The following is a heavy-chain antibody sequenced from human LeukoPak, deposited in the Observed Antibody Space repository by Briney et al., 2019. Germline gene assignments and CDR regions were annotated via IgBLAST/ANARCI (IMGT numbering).Heavy chain of an antibody. CDR3: ARQLWFWRGFDP. V-gene: IGHV4-39*01. Sequence: PSETLSLTCTVSGGSISSSSYYWGWIRQPPGKGLEWIGSIYCSGSTYYNPSLKSRLTISVDTSKNQFSLKLSSVTAADTAVYYCARQLWFWRGFDPWGQGTLVTVSS. J-gene: IGHJ5*02. CDR2: IYCSGST. CDR1: GGSISSSSYY. D-gene: IGHD5-18*01.